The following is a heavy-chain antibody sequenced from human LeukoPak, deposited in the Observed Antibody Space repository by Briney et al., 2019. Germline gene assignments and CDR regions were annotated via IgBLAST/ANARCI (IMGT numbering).Heavy chain of an antibody. J-gene: IGHJ4*02. CDR2: ISDSGGIT. V-gene: IGHV3-23*01. CDR1: GLTFSNYA. Sequence: GGSLRLSCAPSGLTFSNYAMSWVRQPPGQGLEWLSGISDSGGITSYADSVKGRFTSSRDNSKNTLYLQMHTLRAEDTAVYYCAKAAGFMIVGARLDYWGQGTLVTVSS. D-gene: IGHD1-26*01. CDR3: AKAAGFMIVGARLDY.